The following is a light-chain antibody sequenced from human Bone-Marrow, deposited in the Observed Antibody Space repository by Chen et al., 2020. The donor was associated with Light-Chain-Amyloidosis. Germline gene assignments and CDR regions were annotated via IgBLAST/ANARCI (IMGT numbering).Light chain of an antibody. Sequence: AIQLTQSPSSLSASVGDRVTITCRASQGISSALAWYQQKPGKAPKLLIYDASSLESGVPSRFSGSGSGTDFTITISSLQPEDCATYYCQQFKSYSITFGQGTRLEIK. CDR1: QGISSA. CDR3: QQFKSYSIT. V-gene: IGKV1-13*02. CDR2: DAS. J-gene: IGKJ5*01.